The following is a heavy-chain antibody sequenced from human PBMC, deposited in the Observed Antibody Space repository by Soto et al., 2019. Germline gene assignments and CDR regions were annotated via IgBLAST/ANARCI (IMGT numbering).Heavy chain of an antibody. CDR1: GFTFSIYA. CDR2: ISGSGGST. D-gene: IGHD3-22*01. V-gene: IGHV3-23*01. J-gene: IGHJ4*02. CDR3: AKDPSYYYDSSGRNLDY. Sequence: PGGSLRLSCAASGFTFSIYAVSWVRHAPGKGLEWVSAISGSGGSTYYADSVKGRFTISRDNSKNTLYLQMNSLRAEDTAVYYCAKDPSYYYDSSGRNLDYWGQGTLVTVSS.